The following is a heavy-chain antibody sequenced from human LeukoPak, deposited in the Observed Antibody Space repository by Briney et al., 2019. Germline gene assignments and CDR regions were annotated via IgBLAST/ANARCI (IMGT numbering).Heavy chain of an antibody. CDR1: GYSFTTYR. V-gene: IGHV5-51*01. J-gene: IGHJ4*02. CDR3: AVYYYDNSGYLPFDY. D-gene: IGHD3-22*01. Sequence: GESLKISCKCSGYSFTTYRIAWLPQLPGKGLEWMGIIYTGDSTTSYSTSFQGLVIISADKSISTAYLQWRSLKASDTAMYYCAVYYYDNSGYLPFDYWCQGTLVTVSS. CDR2: IYTGDSTT.